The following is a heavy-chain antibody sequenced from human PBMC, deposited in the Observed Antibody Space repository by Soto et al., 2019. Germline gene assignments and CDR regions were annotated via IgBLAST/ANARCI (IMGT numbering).Heavy chain of an antibody. J-gene: IGHJ6*02. CDR3: ARDGIAEAGPRDYYYYYGMDV. CDR1: GFTFSSYS. D-gene: IGHD6-13*01. Sequence: GGSLTLSCAASGFTFSSYSMNWVRQAPGKGLEWVSYISSSSSTIYYADSVKGRFTISRDNAKNSLYLQMNSLRDEDTAVYYCARDGIAEAGPRDYYYYYGMDVWGQGTTVTVSS. CDR2: ISSSSSTI. V-gene: IGHV3-48*02.